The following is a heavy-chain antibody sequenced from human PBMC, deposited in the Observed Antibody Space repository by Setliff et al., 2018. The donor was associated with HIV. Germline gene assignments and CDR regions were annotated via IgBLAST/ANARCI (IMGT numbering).Heavy chain of an antibody. D-gene: IGHD2-2*01. J-gene: IGHJ6*03. V-gene: IGHV4-59*11. Sequence: SETLSLTCTVSGGSIRSHYWSWIRQPPGKRLEWIGYIYYSGSTNYNPSLKSRVTISVDTSKKQFFLKLSSVTAADTAVYYCVRGYCSSTTCYDDYYYMDVWGKGSTVTVSS. CDR2: IYYSGST. CDR3: VRGYCSSTTCYDDYYYMDV. CDR1: GGSIRSHY.